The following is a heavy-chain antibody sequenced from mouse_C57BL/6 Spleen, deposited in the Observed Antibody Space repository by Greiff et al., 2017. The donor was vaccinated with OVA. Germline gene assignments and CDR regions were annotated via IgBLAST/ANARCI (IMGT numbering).Heavy chain of an antibody. CDR2: IYPGSGNT. CDR3: ALSYDGYYPY. Sequence: LQESGPELVKPGASVKISCKASGYSFTSYYIHWVKQRPGQGLEWIGWIYPGSGNTKYNEKFKGKATLTADTSSSTAYMQLSSLTSEDSAVYYCALSYDGYYPYWGQGTLVTVSA. D-gene: IGHD2-3*01. J-gene: IGHJ3*01. CDR1: GYSFTSYY. V-gene: IGHV1-66*01.